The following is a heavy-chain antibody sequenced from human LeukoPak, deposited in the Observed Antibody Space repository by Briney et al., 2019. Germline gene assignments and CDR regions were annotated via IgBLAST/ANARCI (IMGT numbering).Heavy chain of an antibody. Sequence: GGSLRLSCAVSGFTFSSYAMSWVRQVPGKGLEWVSHISSDGNTEYYADSVRVRFTMSRDNAKNSLDLHMNSLRTEDTAVYYCARDIVNGPFVTSLESWGQGALVTVSS. D-gene: IGHD2-8*01. CDR1: GFTFSSYA. V-gene: IGHV3-48*04. J-gene: IGHJ4*02. CDR3: ARDIVNGPFVTSLES. CDR2: ISSDGNTE.